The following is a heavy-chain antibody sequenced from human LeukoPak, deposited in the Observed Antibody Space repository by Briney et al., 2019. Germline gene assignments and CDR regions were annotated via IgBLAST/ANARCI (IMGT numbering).Heavy chain of an antibody. CDR2: IYTSSST. CDR1: GGSISNYY. CDR3: GRVDTSGWHYFDD. J-gene: IGHJ4*02. D-gene: IGHD6-19*01. Sequence: SETLSLTCTVSGGSISNYYWSWIRQPAGKGLEWIGHIYTSSSTNYNPSLKRRVTMSVDTSKNQFSLELNSVTAADTAAYYCGRVDTSGWHYFDDWGQGTLVTVSS. V-gene: IGHV4-4*07.